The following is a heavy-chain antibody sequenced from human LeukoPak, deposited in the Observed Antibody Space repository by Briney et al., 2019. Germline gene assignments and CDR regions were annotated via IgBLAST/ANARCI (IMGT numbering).Heavy chain of an antibody. CDR3: SRATHSGGSYINWFDY. V-gene: IGHV1-69*08. CDR2: IIPILAAP. J-gene: IGHJ5*01. Sequence: SVKVSCKSSGDTFNRFTVSWVRQAPGHGLEWMGRIIPILAAPTYAQKFQGRVTITADKSTITVYMEMSSLRSEDTAIYYCSRATHSGGSYINWFDYWGQGTLVTVSS. D-gene: IGHD2-15*01. CDR1: GDTFNRFT.